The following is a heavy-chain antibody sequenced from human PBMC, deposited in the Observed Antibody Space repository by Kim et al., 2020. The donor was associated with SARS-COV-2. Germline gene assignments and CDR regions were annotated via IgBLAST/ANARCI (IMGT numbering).Heavy chain of an antibody. J-gene: IGHJ4*02. D-gene: IGHD6-19*01. CDR3: ARHEATTSGYFDY. Sequence: YNPSLNSRVTISVDTSKNQFSQNLTSVTAAATAVYYGARHEATTSGYFDYWGQGTLVTVSS. V-gene: IGHV4-59*08.